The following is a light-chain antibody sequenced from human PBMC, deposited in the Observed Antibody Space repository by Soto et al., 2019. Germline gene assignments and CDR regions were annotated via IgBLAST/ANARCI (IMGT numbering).Light chain of an antibody. Sequence: DIQMTQSPSTLSASVGDRVTITCRASQSISSWLAWYQQKPGKAPKVLIYDASSLQSGVPSRFSGSGSGTDFTLTISSLHPEDSATYYCQQSYSTPPTFGQGTKVDIK. CDR3: QQSYSTPPT. J-gene: IGKJ1*01. V-gene: IGKV1-39*01. CDR1: QSISSW. CDR2: DAS.